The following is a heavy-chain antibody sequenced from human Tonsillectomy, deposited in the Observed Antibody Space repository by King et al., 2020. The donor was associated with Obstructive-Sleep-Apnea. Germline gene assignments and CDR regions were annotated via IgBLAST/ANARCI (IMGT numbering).Heavy chain of an antibody. CDR3: AGAGYYGSGSPIKPFDY. D-gene: IGHD3-10*01. J-gene: IGHJ4*02. V-gene: IGHV1-46*01. CDR1: GYTFTSYY. Sequence: VQLVESGAEVKKPGASVKVSCKASGYTFTSYYMHWVRQAPGQGLEWMGIINPSGGSTSYAQKFQGRVTMTRDTSTSTVYMELSSLRSEDTAVYYCAGAGYYGSGSPIKPFDYWGQGTLVTVSS. CDR2: INPSGGST.